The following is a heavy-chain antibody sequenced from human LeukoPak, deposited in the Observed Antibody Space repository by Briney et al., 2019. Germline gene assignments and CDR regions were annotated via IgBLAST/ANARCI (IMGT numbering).Heavy chain of an antibody. Sequence: PGGSLRLSCAASGFNLSSYSMNWVRPAPGEGLEWVSYISSSSSTIYYADSVKGRFTISRDNAKNSLYLQMNSLRDEDTAVYYCARDQGDSSSWYSLGAFDIWGQGTMVTVSS. CDR1: GFNLSSYS. CDR2: ISSSSSTI. V-gene: IGHV3-48*02. CDR3: ARDQGDSSSWYSLGAFDI. J-gene: IGHJ3*02. D-gene: IGHD6-13*01.